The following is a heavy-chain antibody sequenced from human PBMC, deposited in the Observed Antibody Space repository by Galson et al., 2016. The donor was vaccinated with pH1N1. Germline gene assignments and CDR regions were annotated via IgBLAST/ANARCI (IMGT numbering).Heavy chain of an antibody. Sequence: SETLSLTCTVSGGSISSSNFYLGWIRQPPGKGLEWIGSIYYGESTHYNPSHKSRVTMSVDTSTNRFSLKLNSVTAADTAVYFCARARAPEYFDWLSYFDSWGQGAPVTVSS. J-gene: IGHJ4*02. V-gene: IGHV4-39*01. CDR3: ARARAPEYFDWLSYFDS. D-gene: IGHD3-9*01. CDR1: GGSISSSNFY. CDR2: IYYGEST.